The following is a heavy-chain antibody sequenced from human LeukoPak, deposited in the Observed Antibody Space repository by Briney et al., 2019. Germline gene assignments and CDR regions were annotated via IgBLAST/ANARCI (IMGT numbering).Heavy chain of an antibody. CDR1: GYTFTSYY. V-gene: IGHV1-46*01. CDR3: ARDQSRDTMIVVVILDY. Sequence: ASVKVSCKASGYTFTSYYMHWVRQAPGQGLEWMGIINPSGGSTSYAQKFQGRVTMTRDTSTSTAYMELSSLRSEDTAVYYCARDQSRDTMIVVVILDYWGQGTLVTVSS. J-gene: IGHJ4*02. CDR2: INPSGGST. D-gene: IGHD3-22*01.